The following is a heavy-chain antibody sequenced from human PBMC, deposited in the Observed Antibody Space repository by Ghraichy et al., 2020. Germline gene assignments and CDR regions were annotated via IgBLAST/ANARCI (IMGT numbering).Heavy chain of an antibody. J-gene: IGHJ3*02. Sequence: GESLNISCSASGFTFSNYFMHWARQAPGKGLEYISAISKSGDRTFYSDSVKGRFIISRDNSKNTLYLQMSSLRSDDTAVYYCVKDQSRIWGQGTMVSVS. V-gene: IGHV3-64D*06. CDR2: ISKSGDRT. CDR3: VKDQSRI. CDR1: GFTFSNYF.